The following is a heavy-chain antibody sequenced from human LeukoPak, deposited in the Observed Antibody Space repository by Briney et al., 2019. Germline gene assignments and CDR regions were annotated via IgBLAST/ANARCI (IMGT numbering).Heavy chain of an antibody. CDR2: IIPIFGTA. J-gene: IGHJ6*03. Sequence: SVKLSCKASGGTFSSYAISWVRQAPGQGLELMGVIIPIFGTANYAQKFQDRVTITADKSTSTAYMELSSLRSEDTAVYCCARGHLDSGMIGSTYYYYYYIDVWGKGTTVTVCS. D-gene: IGHD3-22*01. CDR1: GGTFSSYA. CDR3: ARGHLDSGMIGSTYYYYYYIDV. V-gene: IGHV1-69*06.